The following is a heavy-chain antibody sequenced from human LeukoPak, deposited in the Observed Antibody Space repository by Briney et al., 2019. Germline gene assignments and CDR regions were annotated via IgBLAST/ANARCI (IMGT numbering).Heavy chain of an antibody. V-gene: IGHV1-18*01. D-gene: IGHD2-15*01. Sequence: ASVKVSFTASGYTFTSYGITRVRQAPGQGLEWMGWISAYNGNTNYAQKLQGRVTMTTDTSTSTAYMELRSLRSDDTAVYYCARDRVVVAAPLNYWGQGTLVTVSS. CDR2: ISAYNGNT. J-gene: IGHJ4*02. CDR3: ARDRVVVAAPLNY. CDR1: GYTFTSYG.